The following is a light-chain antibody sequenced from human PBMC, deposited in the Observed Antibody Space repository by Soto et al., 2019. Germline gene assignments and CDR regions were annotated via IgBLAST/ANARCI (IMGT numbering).Light chain of an antibody. CDR3: QQYDSYSLLT. Sequence: DIQMTQSPSTLSASVGDRVTITCRASETINNWLAWYQQKPGKPPKLLISKASNLESGGPSRFSGSGSETEFTLTISGLQPDDFATYYCQQYDSYSLLTFAGGTRVDIK. CDR2: KAS. CDR1: ETINNW. V-gene: IGKV1-5*03. J-gene: IGKJ4*01.